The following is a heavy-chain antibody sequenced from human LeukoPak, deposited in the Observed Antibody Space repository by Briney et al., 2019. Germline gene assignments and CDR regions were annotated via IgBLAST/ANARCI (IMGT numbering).Heavy chain of an antibody. Sequence: ASVKVSCKVSGYRFTGYYIHWVRQAPGQGFEWMGWINPNRGDTNYAQKFQGRVTLTKDTSISTAFMELYSLRSDDTAVYYCARDLPSGNHQRFYFDYWGRGTLITVSS. CDR1: GYRFTGYY. CDR2: INPNRGDT. D-gene: IGHD1-14*01. CDR3: ARDLPSGNHQRFYFDY. V-gene: IGHV1-2*02. J-gene: IGHJ4*02.